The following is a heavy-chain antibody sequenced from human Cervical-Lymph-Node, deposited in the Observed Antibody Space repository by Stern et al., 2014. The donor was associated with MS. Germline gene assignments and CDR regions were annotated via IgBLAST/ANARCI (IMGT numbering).Heavy chain of an antibody. CDR3: ARSAVLPFDL. Sequence: VQLLESGAEVKKPGASVEISCKASGYTFTRFYIDWVRQAPGQGLEWMGMINPSDGYATYAQNFQGRVTMTTEKSTSTVYMELRSLKADDTAVYYCARSAVLPFDLRGQGTLVTVSS. CDR1: GYTFTRFY. CDR2: INPSDGYA. J-gene: IGHJ1*01. V-gene: IGHV1-46*01. D-gene: IGHD3-9*01.